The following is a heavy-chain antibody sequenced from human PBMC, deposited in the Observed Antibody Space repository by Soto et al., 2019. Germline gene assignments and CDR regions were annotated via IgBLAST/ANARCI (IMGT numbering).Heavy chain of an antibody. CDR3: ARGTHRSSVIFDY. CDR1: GFTFSSLW. Sequence: GGSLRLSCGVSGFTFSSLWMHWVRQAPGKGLVWVSRINSNGSSTNYADSVKGRFTISRDNAKNTLYLQMSSLRAEDTAVYYCARGTHRSSVIFDYWGPRTLVTVSS. J-gene: IGHJ4*02. D-gene: IGHD3-10*01. CDR2: INSNGSST. V-gene: IGHV3-74*01.